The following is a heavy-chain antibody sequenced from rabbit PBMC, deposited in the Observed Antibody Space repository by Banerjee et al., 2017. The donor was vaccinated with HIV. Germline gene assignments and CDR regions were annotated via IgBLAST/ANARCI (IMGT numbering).Heavy chain of an antibody. D-gene: IGHD4-1*01. CDR1: GFSFSNKYV. CDR3: ARSLGWGAGNL. J-gene: IGHJ4*01. Sequence: QSLEESGGDLVKPGASLTLTCTASGFSFSNKYVMCWVRQAPGKGLEWIACINTSSGNTVYASWAKGRFTISKTSSTTVTLQLNSLTAADTATYFCARSLGWGAGNLWGPGTLVTVS. CDR2: INTSSGNT. V-gene: IGHV1S40*01.